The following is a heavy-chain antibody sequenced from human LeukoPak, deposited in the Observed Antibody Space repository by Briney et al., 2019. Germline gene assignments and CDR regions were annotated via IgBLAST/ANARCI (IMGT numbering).Heavy chain of an antibody. CDR3: ARESITIRGGFDP. CDR2: IYSGGST. V-gene: IGHV3-66*01. D-gene: IGHD3-3*01. CDR1: GFTVSSNY. Sequence: GGSLRLSCAASGFTVSSNYMSWVRQAPGKGLKWVSVIYSGGSTYYADSVKGRFTISRDNSKNTLYLQMNSLRAEDTAVYYCARESITIRGGFDPWGQGTLVTVSS. J-gene: IGHJ5*02.